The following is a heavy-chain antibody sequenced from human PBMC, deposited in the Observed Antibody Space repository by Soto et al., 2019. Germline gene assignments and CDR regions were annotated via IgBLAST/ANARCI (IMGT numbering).Heavy chain of an antibody. V-gene: IGHV3-30*03. CDR3: VAGQYFFDY. Sequence: QVQLVESGGGVVQPGRSLRLSCAASGFSFSSYGMQRVRQAPDKGLEWVAVIPYDGSNKYYADSLKDRFTISRDNSKKTLYLQMNSLRGDDTAVYYCVAGQYFFDYCGQGTLVTVSS. CDR2: IPYDGSNK. CDR1: GFSFSSYG. J-gene: IGHJ4*02. D-gene: IGHD6-19*01.